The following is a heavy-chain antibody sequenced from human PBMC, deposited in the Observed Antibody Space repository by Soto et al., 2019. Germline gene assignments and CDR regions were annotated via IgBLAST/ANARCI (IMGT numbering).Heavy chain of an antibody. CDR1: GGTFSSYA. D-gene: IGHD5-18*01. J-gene: IGHJ4*02. CDR2: IIPIFGTA. Sequence: GASVKVSCKASGGTFSSYAISWVRQAPGQGLEWMGGIIPIFGTANYAQKFQGRVTITADESTSTSYMELSSLRSEDTAVYYGARDGATARNWWGQGTLVTVSS. V-gene: IGHV1-69*13. CDR3: ARDGATARNW.